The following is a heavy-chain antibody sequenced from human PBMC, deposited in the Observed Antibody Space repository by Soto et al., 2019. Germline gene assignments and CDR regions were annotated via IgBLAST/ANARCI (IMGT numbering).Heavy chain of an antibody. CDR2: ISSSSSTI. Sequence: GGSLRLSCAASGFTFSSYSMNWVRQAPGKGLEWVSYISSSSSTIYYADYVKGRFTISRDNAKNSLYLQMNSLRDEDTAVYYCARVLVGYYDSSGYYDIDYWGQGTLVTVSS. CDR3: ARVLVGYYDSSGYYDIDY. CDR1: GFTFSSYS. D-gene: IGHD3-22*01. V-gene: IGHV3-48*02. J-gene: IGHJ4*02.